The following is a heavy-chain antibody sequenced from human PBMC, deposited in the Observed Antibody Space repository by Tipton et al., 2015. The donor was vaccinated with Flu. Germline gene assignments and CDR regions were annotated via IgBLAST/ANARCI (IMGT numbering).Heavy chain of an antibody. CDR2: IFFTGTT. CDR1: SGSISSNSYY. J-gene: IGHJ3*02. D-gene: IGHD5-12*01. CDR3: ARDLRGYRGYTGGDAFDI. Sequence: GLVKPSETLSLTCTVSSGSISSNSYYWGWIRQSPGKGLEWIASIFFTGTTHYDPSLKSRVSITIDTPKNQFSLKVTSVTAADTAVHYCARDLRGYRGYTGGDAFDIWGQGIMVTVSS. V-gene: IGHV4-39*07.